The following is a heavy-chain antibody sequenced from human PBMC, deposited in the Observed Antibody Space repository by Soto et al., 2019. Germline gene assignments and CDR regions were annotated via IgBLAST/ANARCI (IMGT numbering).Heavy chain of an antibody. Sequence: GGSLRLSCAASGFTFSSYEMNWVRQAPGKGLEWVSYISSSGSTIYYADSVKGRFTISRDNAKNSLYLQMNSLRAEDTAVYYCARDDTGDDAFDIWGQGTMVTVSS. CDR3: ARDDTGDDAFDI. D-gene: IGHD7-27*01. J-gene: IGHJ3*02. CDR2: ISSSGSTI. CDR1: GFTFSSYE. V-gene: IGHV3-48*03.